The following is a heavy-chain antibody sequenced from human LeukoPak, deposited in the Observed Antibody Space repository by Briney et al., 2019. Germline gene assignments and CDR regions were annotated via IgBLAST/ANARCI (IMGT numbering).Heavy chain of an antibody. J-gene: IGHJ4*02. CDR2: SRSSGSST. CDR1: GFSFSDYY. V-gene: IGHV3-11*01. D-gene: IGHD6-25*01. CDR3: TAAPNTTPGSLGH. Sequence: GGSLRLSCAASGFSFSDYYMNWIRQAPGKGLEWVSYSRSSGSSTYYADSVEGRFTISRDYAKNALFLQMNSLRAEDTAVYYCTAAPNTTPGSLGHWGQGTLSPSPQ.